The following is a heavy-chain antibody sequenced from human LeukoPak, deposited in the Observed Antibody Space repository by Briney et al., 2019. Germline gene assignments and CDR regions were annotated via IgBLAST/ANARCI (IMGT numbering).Heavy chain of an antibody. Sequence: PSETLSLTCAVYGGSFSGYYWSWTRQPPGKGLEWIGEINHSGSTNYNPSLKSRVTISVDTSKNQFSLKLSSVTAADTAVYYCARGRDSAMVTNWGQGTLVTVSS. V-gene: IGHV4-34*01. D-gene: IGHD5-18*01. J-gene: IGHJ4*02. CDR3: ARGRDSAMVTN. CDR2: INHSGST. CDR1: GGSFSGYY.